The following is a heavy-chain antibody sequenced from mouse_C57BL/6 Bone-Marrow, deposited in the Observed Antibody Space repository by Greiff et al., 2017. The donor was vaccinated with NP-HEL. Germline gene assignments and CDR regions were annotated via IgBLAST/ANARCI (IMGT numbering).Heavy chain of an antibody. Sequence: EVQLQQSGAELVRPGASVKLSCTASGFNITDDYMHWVKQRPEQGLEWIGWIDPENGDTEYASKFQGKATITADTSSNTAYLQLSSLTSEDTAVYYCTGDYGSSSPFAYWGQGTLVTVSP. CDR1: GFNITDDY. CDR3: TGDYGSSSPFAY. J-gene: IGHJ3*01. D-gene: IGHD1-1*01. V-gene: IGHV14-4*01. CDR2: IDPENGDT.